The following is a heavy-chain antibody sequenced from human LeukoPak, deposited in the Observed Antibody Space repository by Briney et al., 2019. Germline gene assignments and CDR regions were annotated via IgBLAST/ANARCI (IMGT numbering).Heavy chain of an antibody. CDR1: GFTFSSYS. CDR3: ARDRPTGASRLFVVQ. J-gene: IGHJ4*02. D-gene: IGHD3-3*01. CDR2: MSSGSSYI. V-gene: IGHV3-21*01. Sequence: GGSLRLSCAASGFTFSSYSMTWVRQAPGKGLEWVSSMSSGSSYIYYADSVRGRFTISRDNAKNSLYLLMSSLRAEDTAVYYCARDRPTGASRLFVVQWGQGTLVTVSS.